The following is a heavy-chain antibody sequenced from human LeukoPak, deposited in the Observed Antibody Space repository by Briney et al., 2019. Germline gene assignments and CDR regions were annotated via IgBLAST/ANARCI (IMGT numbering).Heavy chain of an antibody. V-gene: IGHV4-4*07. CDR3: ARQPPQYYGMDV. Sequence: SETLSLTCTVSGGSFRNYSWSWIRSPAGKGLEWIGRIYTSGSTNYNPSVKSRVTMSVDTSNNQFSLKLTSVTAADTAVYYCARQPPQYYGMDVWGQGTTVTVSS. D-gene: IGHD1-14*01. CDR1: GGSFRNYS. J-gene: IGHJ6*02. CDR2: IYTSGST.